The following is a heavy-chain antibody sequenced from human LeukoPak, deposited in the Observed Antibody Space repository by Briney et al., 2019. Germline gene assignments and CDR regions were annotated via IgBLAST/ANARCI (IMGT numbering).Heavy chain of an antibody. D-gene: IGHD3-9*01. CDR1: GFTFSSYG. V-gene: IGHV3-33*01. CDR3: ARDPTRRQSYYDILTGSPNWFDP. J-gene: IGHJ5*02. Sequence: PGRSLRLSCAASGFTFSSYGMHWVRQAPGKGLEWVAVIWYDGSNKYYADSVKGRFTISRDNSKNTLYLQMNSLRAEDTAVYYCARDPTRRQSYYDILTGSPNWFDPWGQGTLVTVSS. CDR2: IWYDGSNK.